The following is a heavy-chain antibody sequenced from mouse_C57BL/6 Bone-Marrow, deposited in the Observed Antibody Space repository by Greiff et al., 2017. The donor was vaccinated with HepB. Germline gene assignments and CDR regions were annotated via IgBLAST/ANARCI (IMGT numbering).Heavy chain of an antibody. D-gene: IGHD1-1*01. V-gene: IGHV5-6*01. CDR1: GFTFSSYG. CDR2: ISSGGSYT. J-gene: IGHJ4*01. CDR3: ARHPSTVVAHYYAMDY. Sequence: EVKLMESGGDLVKPGGSLKLSCAASGFTFSSYGMSWVRQTPDKRLEWVATISSGGSYTYYPDSVKGRFTISRDNAKNTLYLQMSSLKSEDTAMYYCARHPSTVVAHYYAMDYWGQGTSVTVSS.